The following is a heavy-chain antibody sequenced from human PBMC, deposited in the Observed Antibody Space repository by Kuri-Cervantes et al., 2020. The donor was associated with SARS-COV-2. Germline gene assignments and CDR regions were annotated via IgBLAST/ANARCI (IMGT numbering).Heavy chain of an antibody. V-gene: IGHV4-59*01. J-gene: IGHJ2*01. CDR2: IYYSGST. CDR3: ARRITMILGGGYWYFDL. CDR1: GGSISSYY. D-gene: IGHD3-22*01. Sequence: GSLRLSCTVSGGSISSYYWSWIRQPAGKGLEWIGYIYYSGSTNYNPSLKSRVTISVGTSKNQFSLKLSSVTAADTVVYYCARRITMILGGGYWYFDLWGRGTRVTVSS.